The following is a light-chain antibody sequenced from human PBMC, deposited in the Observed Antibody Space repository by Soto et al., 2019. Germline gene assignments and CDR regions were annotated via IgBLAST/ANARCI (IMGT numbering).Light chain of an antibody. CDR3: QQYNTYPLT. J-gene: IGKJ4*01. Sequence: DIQMTQSPSTLSAYVGDRVTISYRASQSISNWLAWYQQKPGKAPNLLIYKASSLESGVPSRFSGSGSGTEFTLTISSLQTDDFATYYCQQYNTYPLTFGGGTKVEI. CDR1: QSISNW. V-gene: IGKV1-5*03. CDR2: KAS.